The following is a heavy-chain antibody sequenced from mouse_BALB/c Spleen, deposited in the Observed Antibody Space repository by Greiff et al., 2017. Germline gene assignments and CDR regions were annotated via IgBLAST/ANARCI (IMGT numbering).Heavy chain of an antibody. J-gene: IGHJ3*01. Sequence: EVKVVESGGGLVQPGGSLKLSCAASGFTFSSYGMSWVRQTPDKRLELVATINSNGGSTYYPDSVKGRFTISRDNAKNTLYLQMSSLKSEDTAMYYCARVLDYDLAWFAYWGQGTLVTVSA. CDR3: ARVLDYDLAWFAY. V-gene: IGHV5-6-3*01. CDR2: INSNGGST. CDR1: GFTFSSYG. D-gene: IGHD2-4*01.